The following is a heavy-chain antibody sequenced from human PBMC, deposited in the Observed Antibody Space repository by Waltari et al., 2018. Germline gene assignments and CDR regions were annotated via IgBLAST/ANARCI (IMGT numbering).Heavy chain of an antibody. D-gene: IGHD6-19*01. CDR3: ARRLNSSGWSRTDY. V-gene: IGHV4-34*01. CDR1: GGSFSGYY. Sequence: QVQLQQWGAGLLKPSETLSLTCAVYGGSFSGYYWSWIRQPPGKGLEWIGEINHSGSTNYNPSLKSRVTISVDTSKNQFSLKLSSVTAADTAVYYCARRLNSSGWSRTDYWGQGTLVTVSS. J-gene: IGHJ4*02. CDR2: INHSGST.